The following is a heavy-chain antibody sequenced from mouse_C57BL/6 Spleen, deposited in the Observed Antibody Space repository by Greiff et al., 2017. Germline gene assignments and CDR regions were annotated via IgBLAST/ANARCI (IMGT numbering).Heavy chain of an antibody. D-gene: IGHD2-2*01. V-gene: IGHV7-3*01. CDR3: ARSLYGYDDSWFAY. CDR1: GFTFTDYY. J-gene: IGHJ3*01. Sequence: EVNVVESGGGLVQPGGSLSLSCAASGFTFTDYYMSWVRQPPGKALEWLGFIRNKANGYTTEYSASVKGRFTISRDNSQSILYLQMNALRAEDSATYYCARSLYGYDDSWFAYWGQGTLVTVSA. CDR2: IRNKANGYTT.